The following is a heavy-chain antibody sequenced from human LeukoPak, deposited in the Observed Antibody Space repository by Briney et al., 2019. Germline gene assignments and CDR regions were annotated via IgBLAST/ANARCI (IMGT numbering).Heavy chain of an antibody. D-gene: IGHD3-10*01. Sequence: ASVKVSCKVSGYTLTELSMHWVRQAPGKGLEWMGGFDPEDGETIYAQKFQGRVTMTEDTSTDTAYMELSSLRSEDTAVYYCATVTKVRGVIQYYYYGMDVWGQGTTVTVSS. CDR1: GYTLTELS. CDR3: ATVTKVRGVIQYYYYGMDV. CDR2: FDPEDGET. J-gene: IGHJ6*02. V-gene: IGHV1-24*01.